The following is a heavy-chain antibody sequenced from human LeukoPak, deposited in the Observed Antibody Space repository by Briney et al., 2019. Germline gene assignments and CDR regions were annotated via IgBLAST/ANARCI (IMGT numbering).Heavy chain of an antibody. CDR1: GFTFSSYA. D-gene: IGHD1-14*01. J-gene: IGHJ4*02. V-gene: IGHV3-30-3*01. CDR2: ISYDGSNK. Sequence: GGSLRLSCAASGFTFSSYAMHWVRQAPGKGLEWVAVISYDGSNKYYADSVKGRFTISRDNSKNTLYLQMNSLRAEDTAVYYCARVRYCDYWGQGTLVTVSS. CDR3: ARVRYCDY.